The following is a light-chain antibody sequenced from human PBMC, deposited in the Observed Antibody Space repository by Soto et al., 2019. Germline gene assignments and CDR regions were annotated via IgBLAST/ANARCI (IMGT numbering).Light chain of an antibody. V-gene: IGKV3-20*01. Sequence: EIVLTQSPATLSLSPGERASLSCRASQSVSNSYLAWYQQKPGQAPRLLIFGASNRATDIPDRFSGSESGTDFTLTITRLEPEDFAVYYCQQYDTSPRGFGQWTKLEIK. CDR2: GAS. CDR3: QQYDTSPRG. J-gene: IGKJ2*03. CDR1: QSVSNSY.